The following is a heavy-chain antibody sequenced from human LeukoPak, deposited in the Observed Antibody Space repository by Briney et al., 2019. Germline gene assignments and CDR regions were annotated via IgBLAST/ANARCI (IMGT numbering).Heavy chain of an antibody. CDR1: GFTFISYS. Sequence: GGSPRLSCAASGFTFISYSMNWVRQTPGKGLEWVLSMSSSSSYIYHAHSVKGRFTISRDNAKNSLYLQMNSLRAEDTAVYYCARDGYNWNYYGMDVWGQGTTVTVSS. J-gene: IGHJ6*02. CDR2: MSSSSSYI. V-gene: IGHV3-21*01. D-gene: IGHD1-20*01. CDR3: ARDGYNWNYYGMDV.